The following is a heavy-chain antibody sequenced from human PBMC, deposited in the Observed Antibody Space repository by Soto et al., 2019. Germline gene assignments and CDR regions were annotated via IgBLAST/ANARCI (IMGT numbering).Heavy chain of an antibody. Sequence: ASVKVSCKASGGTFSSYAISWVRQAPGQGLEWMGGIIPIFGTANYAQKFQGRVTITADKSTSTAYMELSSLRSEDTAVYYCAREGSGYYLGWFYXWGQGTLFTVSX. CDR2: IIPIFGTA. D-gene: IGHD3-22*01. V-gene: IGHV1-69*06. CDR3: AREGSGYYLGWFYX. J-gene: IGHJ5*02. CDR1: GGTFSSYA.